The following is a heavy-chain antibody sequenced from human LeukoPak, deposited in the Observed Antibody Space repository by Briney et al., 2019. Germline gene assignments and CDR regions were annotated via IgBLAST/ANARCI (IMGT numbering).Heavy chain of an antibody. CDR1: GGSFSGYY. D-gene: IGHD6-19*01. Sequence: SETLSLTCAVYGGSFSGYYWSWIRQPPGKGLEWIGEINHSGSTNYNPSLKSRVTISVDTSKNQFSLKLSSVTAADTAVYYCATGSSGWYYKLDYWGQGTLVTVSS. CDR2: INHSGST. J-gene: IGHJ4*02. V-gene: IGHV4-34*01. CDR3: ATGSSGWYYKLDY.